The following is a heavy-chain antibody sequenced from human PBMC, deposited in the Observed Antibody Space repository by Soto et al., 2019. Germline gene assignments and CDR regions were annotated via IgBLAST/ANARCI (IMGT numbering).Heavy chain of an antibody. D-gene: IGHD2-21*02. CDR2: INPGDGSR. Sequence: ASVKVSCKASGYTLSDYYMHWVRQAPGQGLEWMGIINPGDGSRIYPQQFQGRVSMTRDTSTNTAYMELASLRSDDTAVYYCARPQRGDDVKNAFDLWGQGTMVTVSS. CDR3: ARPQRGDDVKNAFDL. CDR1: GYTLSDYY. J-gene: IGHJ3*01. V-gene: IGHV1-46*01.